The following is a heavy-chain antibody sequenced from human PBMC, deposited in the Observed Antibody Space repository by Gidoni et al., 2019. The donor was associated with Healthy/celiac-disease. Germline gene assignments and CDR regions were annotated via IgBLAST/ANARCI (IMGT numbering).Heavy chain of an antibody. CDR2: INHSGST. J-gene: IGHJ4*02. CDR3: ARGHIAAAARVYFDY. CDR1: GGSFSGYS. D-gene: IGHD6-13*01. V-gene: IGHV4-34*01. Sequence: QVQLQQWGAGLLKPSETLSLPCAVYGGSFSGYSWSWIRQPPGKGLEWIGEINHSGSTNYNPSLKSRVTISVDTSKNQFSLKLSSVTAADTAVYYCARGHIAAAARVYFDYWGQGTLVTVSS.